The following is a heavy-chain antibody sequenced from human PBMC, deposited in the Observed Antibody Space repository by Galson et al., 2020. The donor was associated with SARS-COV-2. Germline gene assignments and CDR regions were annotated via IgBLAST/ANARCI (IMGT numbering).Heavy chain of an antibody. V-gene: IGHV4-4*02. CDR2: IHHSGDT. J-gene: IGHJ3*02. CDR3: ARVGPTAGAFYAFDI. CDR1: GDSISSHNW. Sequence: SETLSLTCAASGDSISSHNWRTWLRQHAGKRLEWIGEIHHSGDTYYTPSLKSRVTISVDKAQNPFSLNVRSATAADTAIYFCARVGPTAGAFYAFDIWCLGTMVTVSS. D-gene: IGHD6-13*01.